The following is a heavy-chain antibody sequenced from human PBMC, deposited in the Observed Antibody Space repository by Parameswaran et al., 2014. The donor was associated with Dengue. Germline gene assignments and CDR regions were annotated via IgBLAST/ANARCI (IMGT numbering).Heavy chain of an antibody. D-gene: IGHD6-19*01. J-gene: IGHJ4*02. CDR3: ARERGAYSSGWTDY. Sequence: WIRQPPGKGLEWVSVIYSGGSTYYADSVKGRFTISRDNSKNTLYLQMNSLRAEDTAVYYCARERGAYSSGWTDYWGQGTLVTVSS. CDR2: IYSGGST. V-gene: IGHV3-53*01.